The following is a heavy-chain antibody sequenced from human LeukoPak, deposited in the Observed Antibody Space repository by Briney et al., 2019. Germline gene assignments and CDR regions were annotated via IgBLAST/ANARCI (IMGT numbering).Heavy chain of an antibody. CDR3: ARYSAGTADAFDI. D-gene: IGHD1-7*01. CDR2: SYYSGST. J-gene: IGHJ3*02. CDR1: GYSISSGYY. Sequence: MTSETLFLTCTVSGYSISSGYYGGWIRQPPGKGLEWNGSSYYSGSTNYNPTLKSRVTISVDTSKNQFSLKLSSVTAADTAVYYCARYSAGTADAFDIWGQGTMVTVSS. V-gene: IGHV4-38-2*02.